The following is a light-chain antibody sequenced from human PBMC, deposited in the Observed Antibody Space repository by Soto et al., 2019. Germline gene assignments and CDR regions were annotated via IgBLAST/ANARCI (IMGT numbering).Light chain of an antibody. Sequence: DIVLTQTPLSSPVTLGQPASISCRSSQSLVHSDGNTHFNWLQQRPGQPPRLLIYKISKRFPGVPARLSGSGAWTDFTLKISRVEAEDVGVYYCRQATQSYTFGQGTKLEIK. CDR1: QSLVHSDGNTH. CDR3: RQATQSYT. V-gene: IGKV2-24*01. J-gene: IGKJ2*01. CDR2: KIS.